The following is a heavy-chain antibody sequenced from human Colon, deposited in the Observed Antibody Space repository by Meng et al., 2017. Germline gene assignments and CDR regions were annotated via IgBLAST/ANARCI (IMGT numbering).Heavy chain of an antibody. V-gene: IGHV3-48*03. CDR1: GFTFSSYE. CDR2: ISGSGSSE. Sequence: GESLKISYAGSGFTFSSYEMNWVRQAPGKGLEWVAYISGSGSSEKYADSVKGRFSISRDNAKNSLFLHMNSLRAEDTAVYYCARAFPAGAWGQGTLVTVSS. D-gene: IGHD6-25*01. J-gene: IGHJ5*02. CDR3: ARAFPAGA.